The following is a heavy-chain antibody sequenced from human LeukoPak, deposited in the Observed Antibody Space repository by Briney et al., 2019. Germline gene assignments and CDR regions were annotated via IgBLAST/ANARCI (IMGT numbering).Heavy chain of an antibody. J-gene: IGHJ5*02. V-gene: IGHV4-34*01. D-gene: IGHD6-13*01. CDR2: IYYSGST. CDR3: ARGQGRGSSSWYERSHVGFDP. Sequence: GSLRLSCAASGFTFSDYYMSWIRQAPGKGLEWIGSIYYSGSTYYNLSLKSRVTISVDTSKNQFSLKLSSVTAADTAVYYCARGQGRGSSSWYERSHVGFDPWGQGTLVTVSS. CDR1: GFTFSDYY.